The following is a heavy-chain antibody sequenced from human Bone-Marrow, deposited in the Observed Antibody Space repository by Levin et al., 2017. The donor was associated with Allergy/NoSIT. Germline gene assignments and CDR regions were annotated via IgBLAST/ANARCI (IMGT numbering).Heavy chain of an antibody. V-gene: IGHV4-34*01. CDR3: ARGIFDEY. CDR1: GGSFSTYY. CDR2: INHSGST. D-gene: IGHD2-21*01. Sequence: GSLRLSCAIYGGSFSTYYWSWIRQPPGKGLEWIGEINHSGSTNYNPSLKSRVTISVDMSKNQFSLKLSSVTAADTAVYYCARGIFDEYWGQGTLVTVSS. J-gene: IGHJ4*02.